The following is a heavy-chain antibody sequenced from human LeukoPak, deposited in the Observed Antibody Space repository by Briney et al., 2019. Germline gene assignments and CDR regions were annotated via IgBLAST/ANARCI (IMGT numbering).Heavy chain of an antibody. V-gene: IGHV3-21*01. D-gene: IGHD3-10*02. J-gene: IGHJ6*04. CDR1: GFTFSSYS. Sequence: GGSLRLSCAASGFTFSSYSMNWVRQAPGKGLEWVSSISSRSTYIYHADSVKGRFTISRDNAKNSLFLQMNSLRAEDTAVYYCAELGITMIGGVWGKGTTVTISS. CDR2: ISSRSTYI. CDR3: AELGITMIGGV.